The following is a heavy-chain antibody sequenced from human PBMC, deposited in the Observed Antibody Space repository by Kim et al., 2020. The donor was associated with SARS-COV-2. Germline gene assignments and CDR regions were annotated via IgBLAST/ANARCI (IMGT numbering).Heavy chain of an antibody. D-gene: IGHD3-10*01. V-gene: IGHV1-69*13. Sequence: SVKVSCKASGGTFSSYAISWVRQAPGQGLEWMGGIIPIFGTANYAQKFQGRVTITADESTSTAYMELSSLRSEDTAVYYCARVNEDSFGGPGELDYWGQGTLVTVSS. CDR3: ARVNEDSFGGPGELDY. CDR2: IIPIFGTA. J-gene: IGHJ4*02. CDR1: GGTFSSYA.